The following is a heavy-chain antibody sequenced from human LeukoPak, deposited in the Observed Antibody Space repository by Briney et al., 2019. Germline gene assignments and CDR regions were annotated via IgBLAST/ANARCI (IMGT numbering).Heavy chain of an antibody. D-gene: IGHD2-15*01. CDR1: GYNFAHYH. J-gene: IGHJ5*02. CDR2: LNPNTGDT. CDR3: ARDPDSGPDL. Sequence: ASVKVSCKASGYNFAHYHTHWVRQAPGQGLEWMGSLNPNTGDTLLAQKFQGRVTMTRDTSITVGYMELSSLTFDDTGVYYCARDPDSGPDLWGQGTLVIVAS. V-gene: IGHV1-2*02.